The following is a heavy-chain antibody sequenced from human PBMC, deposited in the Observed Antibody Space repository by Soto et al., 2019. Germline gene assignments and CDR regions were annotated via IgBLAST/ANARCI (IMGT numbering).Heavy chain of an antibody. CDR3: ARESWANPDD. V-gene: IGHV3-11*05. D-gene: IGHD3-10*01. CDR1: GFTLSDHF. J-gene: IGHJ4*02. CDR2: SSDRDRSSVT. Sequence: QVQLVESGGGLVKPGGSLRLSCAAAGFTLSDHFMSWIRQAPGKGLECVSYSSDRDRSSVTHYGDSVKGRFTISRDNAKNSLYMQMNSLRVEDTAVYYCARESWANPDDWGQGTLVTVSS.